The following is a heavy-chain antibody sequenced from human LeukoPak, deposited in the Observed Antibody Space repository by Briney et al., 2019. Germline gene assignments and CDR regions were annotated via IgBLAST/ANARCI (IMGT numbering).Heavy chain of an antibody. V-gene: IGHV3-21*01. Sequence: GGSLRLSCAASGFTFSSYSMNWVRQAPGKGLEWVSSISSSSSYIYYADSVKGRFTISRDNAKNSLCLQMNSLRAEDTAVYYCARGNMQQLADYWGQGTLVTVSS. CDR3: ARGNMQQLADY. J-gene: IGHJ4*02. CDR1: GFTFSSYS. D-gene: IGHD6-13*01. CDR2: ISSSSSYI.